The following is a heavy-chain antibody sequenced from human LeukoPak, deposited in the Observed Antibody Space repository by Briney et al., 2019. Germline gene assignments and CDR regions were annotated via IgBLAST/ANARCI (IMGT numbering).Heavy chain of an antibody. V-gene: IGHV4-39*07. D-gene: IGHD3-9*01. CDR1: GDSITRSHYY. CDR3: ARDYYDILTGYYNYYYYYYMDV. J-gene: IGHJ6*03. CDR2: IFYTGSA. Sequence: PSETLSLTCTVSGDSITRSHYYWGWLRQPPGKGLEWIGTIFYTGSAYYNPSLKSRVTMSVDTSKNQFSLEVGSLIAADTAVYFCARDYYDILTGYYNYYYYYYMDVWGKGTTVTISS.